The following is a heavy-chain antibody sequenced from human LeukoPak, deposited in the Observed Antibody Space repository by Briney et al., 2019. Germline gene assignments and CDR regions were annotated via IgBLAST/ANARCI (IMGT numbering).Heavy chain of an antibody. J-gene: IGHJ3*02. D-gene: IGHD5-18*01. V-gene: IGHV1-18*01. CDR2: ISAYNGNT. Sequence: ASVKVSCKASGYTFTSYGISWVRQAPGQGLEWMGWISAYNGNTNYAQKLQGRVTMTTDTSTSTAYMELRSLRSDDTAVYYCATEKDTAMHRDAFDIWGQGTMVTVSS. CDR3: ATEKDTAMHRDAFDI. CDR1: GYTFTSYG.